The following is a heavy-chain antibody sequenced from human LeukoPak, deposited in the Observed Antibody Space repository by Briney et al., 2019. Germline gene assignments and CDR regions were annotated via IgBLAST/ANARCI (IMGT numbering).Heavy chain of an antibody. V-gene: IGHV3-23*01. CDR3: ARGEVVRITMVRGVYYGMDV. J-gene: IGHJ6*02. CDR2: ISGSGGST. D-gene: IGHD3-10*01. CDR1: GFTFSSYA. Sequence: PGGFLRLSCAASGFTFSSYAMSWVRQAPGKGLEWVSAISGSGGSTYYADSVKGRFTISRDNSKNTLYLQMNSLRPEDTAVYYCARGEVVRITMVRGVYYGMDVWGQGTTVTVSS.